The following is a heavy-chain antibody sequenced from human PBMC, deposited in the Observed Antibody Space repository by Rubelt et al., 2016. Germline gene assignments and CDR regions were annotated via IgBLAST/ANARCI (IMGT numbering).Heavy chain of an antibody. V-gene: IGHV3-72*01. CDR3: ARKARGGGKSGFDY. Sequence: EVQLVESGGGLVQPGGSLRLSCTASGFTVNNAWMNCVRQAPGKGLEWVGRIRRNTNIYTTEYAASVKGRFTISRDDSKTSLYLQMKSLQTEDTAVYYCARKARGGGKSGFDYWGQGTLVTVSS. CDR1: GFTVNNAW. CDR2: IRRNTNIYTT. D-gene: IGHD4-23*01. J-gene: IGHJ4*02.